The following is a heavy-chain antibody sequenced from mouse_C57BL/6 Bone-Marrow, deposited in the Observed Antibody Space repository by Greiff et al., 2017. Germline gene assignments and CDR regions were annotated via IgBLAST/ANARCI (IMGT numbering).Heavy chain of an antibody. Sequence: VQLQESGAELVRPGASVKLSCTASGFNIKDDYMHWVKQRPEQGLEWIGWIDPENGDTEYASKFQGKATITADTSSNTAYLQLSSLTSEDTAVYYCTTGYPYFDYWGQGTTLTVSS. V-gene: IGHV14-4*01. CDR3: TTGYPYFDY. CDR2: IDPENGDT. D-gene: IGHD2-2*01. CDR1: GFNIKDDY. J-gene: IGHJ2*01.